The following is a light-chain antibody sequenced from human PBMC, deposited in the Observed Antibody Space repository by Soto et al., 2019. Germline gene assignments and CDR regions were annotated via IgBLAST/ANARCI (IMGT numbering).Light chain of an antibody. CDR2: AVR. Sequence: QSALTQPASVSGSAGQSITISCSGTMRDVGAYNLVSWYQQHPGTAPKLIIYAVRNRPSGISSRFSGSRSGNTASLTISGLQSEDEGDYYCSAYTSRRTLVFGGGTTLTVL. CDR1: MRDVGAYNL. J-gene: IGLJ3*02. V-gene: IGLV2-14*01. CDR3: SAYTSRRTLV.